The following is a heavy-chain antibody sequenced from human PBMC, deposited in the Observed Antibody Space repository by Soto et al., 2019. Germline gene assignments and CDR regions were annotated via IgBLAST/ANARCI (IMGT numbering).Heavy chain of an antibody. D-gene: IGHD6-13*01. CDR1: GFTFSSYS. Sequence: GGSLRLSCAASGFTFSSYSMNWVRQAPGKGLEWVSYISSSSTIYYADSVKGRFTISRDNAKNSLYLQMNSLRDEDTAVYYCARPMYSSSHDAFDIWGQGTMVTVSS. V-gene: IGHV3-48*02. CDR3: ARPMYSSSHDAFDI. CDR2: ISSSSTI. J-gene: IGHJ3*02.